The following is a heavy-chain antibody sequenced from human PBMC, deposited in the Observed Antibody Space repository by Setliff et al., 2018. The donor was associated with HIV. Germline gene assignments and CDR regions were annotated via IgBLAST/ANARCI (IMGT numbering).Heavy chain of an antibody. CDR2: IYSGGST. J-gene: IGHJ3*01. CDR1: GGSIGGYY. V-gene: IGHV4-4*08. Sequence: KTSETLSLTCTVSGGSIGGYYWSWIRQPPGTGLEWLGCIYSGGSTNYNPSLESRVTISLDTSKNQFSLRLTSVTAADTAVYYCARVRSYGSAYDAFDVRGPGTMVTVSS. CDR3: ARVRSYGSAYDAFDV. D-gene: IGHD3-10*01.